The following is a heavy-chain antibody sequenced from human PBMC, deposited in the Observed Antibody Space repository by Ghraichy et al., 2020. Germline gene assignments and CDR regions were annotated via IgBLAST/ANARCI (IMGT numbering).Heavy chain of an antibody. CDR2: ISYDGSNK. Sequence: LSLTCAASGFTFSSYAMHWVRQAPGKGLEWVTVISYDGSNKYYADSVKGRFTISRDNSKNTLYLQMNSLRAEDTAVYYCASERITMVRGVPRDWGQGTLVTVSS. V-gene: IGHV3-30*04. CDR1: GFTFSSYA. CDR3: ASERITMVRGVPRD. D-gene: IGHD3-10*01. J-gene: IGHJ4*02.